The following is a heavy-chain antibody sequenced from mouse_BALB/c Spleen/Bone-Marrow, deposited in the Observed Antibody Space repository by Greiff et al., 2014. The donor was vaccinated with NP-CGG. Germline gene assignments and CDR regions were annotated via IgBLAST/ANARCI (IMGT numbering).Heavy chain of an antibody. V-gene: IGHV1-54*01. J-gene: IGHJ4*01. CDR3: ARAITDAMDY. D-gene: IGHD2-4*01. Sequence: QVQLQQPGAELVGPGTSVKVSCKGSGYAFTNYLIEWVKQRPGQGLEWIGVINSGSGGTKYNEKFMGKATLTADKSSSTAYMQLSSLTSDDSAVYFCARAITDAMDYWGQGTSVTVSS. CDR1: GYAFTNYL. CDR2: INSGSGGT.